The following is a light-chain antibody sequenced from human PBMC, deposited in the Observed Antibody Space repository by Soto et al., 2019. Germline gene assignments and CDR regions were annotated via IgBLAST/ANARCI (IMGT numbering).Light chain of an antibody. J-gene: IGKJ1*01. CDR2: EAS. CDR3: QQFNSEVWT. V-gene: IGKV1-5*01. Sequence: DIQMTQSPSTLSASVGDTVTITCRASQSVSRWLNWYQQKSGKAPRLLIYEASNLEIGAPSRFSGSGSGTEFILTINSLQPADSATYYCQQFNSEVWTFGQGTKVDIK. CDR1: QSVSRW.